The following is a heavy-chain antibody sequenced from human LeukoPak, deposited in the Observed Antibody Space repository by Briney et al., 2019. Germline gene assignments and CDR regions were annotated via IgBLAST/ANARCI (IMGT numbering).Heavy chain of an antibody. J-gene: IGHJ4*02. CDR1: GGTFSSYA. Sequence: ASVKVSCKASGGTFSSYAISWVRQAPGQGLEWMGRIIPILGIANYAQKFQGRVTITADKSTSTAYMELSSLRSEDTAVYYCARVRGITGTYYFDYWGQGTLVTVSS. CDR2: IIPILGIA. D-gene: IGHD1-20*01. V-gene: IGHV1-69*04. CDR3: ARVRGITGTYYFDY.